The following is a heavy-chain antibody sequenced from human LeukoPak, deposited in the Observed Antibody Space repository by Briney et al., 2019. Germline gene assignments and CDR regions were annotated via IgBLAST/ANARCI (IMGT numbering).Heavy chain of an antibody. Sequence: GGSLRLSCAASGFTFSDYYMNWIRQAPGKGLELVSYISSSATTIYYADSVKGRFTISRDNAKKSLYLQMNSLRAEDTAVYYCARDHSSSWNYFDYWGQGTPVTVSS. V-gene: IGHV3-11*04. D-gene: IGHD6-13*01. CDR2: ISSSATTI. CDR3: ARDHSSSWNYFDY. CDR1: GFTFSDYY. J-gene: IGHJ4*02.